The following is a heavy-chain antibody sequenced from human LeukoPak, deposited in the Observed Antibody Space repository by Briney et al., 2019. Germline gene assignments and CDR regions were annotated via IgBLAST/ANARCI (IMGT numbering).Heavy chain of an antibody. Sequence: SETLSLTCTVSGYSISSGYYWGWIRQPPGKGLEWIGSIYHSGSTYYNPSLKSRVTISVDTSKNQFSLKLSSVTAADTAVYYCARGGWPFDYWGQGTLVTVSS. CDR2: IYHSGST. CDR3: ARGGWPFDY. CDR1: GYSISSGYY. V-gene: IGHV4-38-2*02. D-gene: IGHD6-19*01. J-gene: IGHJ4*02.